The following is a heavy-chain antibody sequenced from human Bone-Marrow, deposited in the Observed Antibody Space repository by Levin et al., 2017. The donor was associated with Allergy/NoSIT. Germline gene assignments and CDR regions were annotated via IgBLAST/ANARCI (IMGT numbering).Heavy chain of an antibody. V-gene: IGHV4-34*01. Sequence: PSETLSLTCAVYGGSFSGNYWTWIRQPPGKGLEWIGEISQSGSTNYNPSLKTRVTISVDTSKNQFSLKLTSVTAADTAVYYCAKSNVRGVLIFRGMDVWGQGTTVTVSS. D-gene: IGHD3-10*02. CDR3: AKSNVRGVLIFRGMDV. CDR2: ISQSGST. J-gene: IGHJ6*02. CDR1: GGSFSGNY.